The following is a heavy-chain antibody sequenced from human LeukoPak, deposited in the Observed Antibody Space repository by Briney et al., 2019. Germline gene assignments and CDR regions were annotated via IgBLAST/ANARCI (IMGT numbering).Heavy chain of an antibody. J-gene: IGHJ3*02. CDR2: INSDGSST. Sequence: GGSLRLSCAASGFTFSSYWMHWVRQAPGKGLVWVSRINSDGSSTSYADSVKGRFTISRDNAKNTLYLQMNSLRAKDTAVYYRARGVLRYDFWSGYYEDAFDIWGQGTMVTVSS. V-gene: IGHV3-74*01. CDR3: ARGVLRYDFWSGYYEDAFDI. CDR1: GFTFSSYW. D-gene: IGHD3-3*01.